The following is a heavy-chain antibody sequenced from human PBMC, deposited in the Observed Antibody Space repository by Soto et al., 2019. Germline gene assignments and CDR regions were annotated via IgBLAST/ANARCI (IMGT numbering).Heavy chain of an antibody. Sequence: GGSLRLSCAASGFTFSSYAMSWVRQAPGKGLEWVSAISGSGGSTYYADSVKGRFTISRDNSKNTLYLQMNSLRAEDTAVYYCAKEPGVGTTVTTFWFDPWGQGTLVTVSS. D-gene: IGHD4-17*01. CDR3: AKEPGVGTTVTTFWFDP. J-gene: IGHJ5*02. CDR2: ISGSGGST. V-gene: IGHV3-23*01. CDR1: GFTFSSYA.